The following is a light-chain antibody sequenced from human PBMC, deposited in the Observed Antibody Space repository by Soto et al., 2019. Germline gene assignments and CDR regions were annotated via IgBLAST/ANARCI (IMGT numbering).Light chain of an antibody. J-gene: IGKJ4*02. V-gene: IGKV1-5*03. CDR3: QQYHFKSLS. CDR2: QAP. Sequence: DIQMPQSPSTLSASIGDRVTITFRSSPNISSWLAWYQQKPGKAPNLLIYQAPILERGVPSRLSGSGPGTEFSLTIRSLQPDDFATFYGQQYHFKSLSFCGGPKVEIK. CDR1: PNISSW.